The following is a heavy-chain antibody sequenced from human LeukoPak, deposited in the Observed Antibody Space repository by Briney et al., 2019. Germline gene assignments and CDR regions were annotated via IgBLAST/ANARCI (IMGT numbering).Heavy chain of an antibody. Sequence: SSVKVSCKASGGTFSSYAISWVRLAPGQGLEWMGGIIPIFGTANYAQKFQGRVTITADKSTSTAYMELSSLRSEDTAVYYCARKGGRYCSGGSCYELENDAFDIWGQGTMATVSS. CDR3: ARKGGRYCSGGSCYELENDAFDI. CDR1: GGTFSSYA. D-gene: IGHD2-15*01. V-gene: IGHV1-69*06. J-gene: IGHJ3*02. CDR2: IIPIFGTA.